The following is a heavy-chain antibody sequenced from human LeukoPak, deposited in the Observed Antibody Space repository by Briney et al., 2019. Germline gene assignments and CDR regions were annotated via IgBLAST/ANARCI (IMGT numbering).Heavy chain of an antibody. D-gene: IGHD3-10*01. Sequence: GGSLSLSCAASGFTFSSYWMSWVRQAPGKGLEWVANIKQDGSEKYYVDSVKGRFPISRDNAKNSLYQQMNSLRAEDTAVYYCARGPGRSNAFDIWGQGTMVTVSS. CDR3: ARGPGRSNAFDI. CDR1: GFTFSSYW. CDR2: IKQDGSEK. V-gene: IGHV3-7*01. J-gene: IGHJ3*02.